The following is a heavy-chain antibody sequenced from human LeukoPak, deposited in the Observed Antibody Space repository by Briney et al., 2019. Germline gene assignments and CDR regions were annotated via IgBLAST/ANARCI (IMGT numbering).Heavy chain of an antibody. J-gene: IGHJ3*02. V-gene: IGHV3-48*03. Sequence: PGGSLRLSCAASGFTFSSYEMNWVRQAPGKGLEWVSYISSSGSTIYYADSVKGRFTISRDNAKNSLYLQMNSLRAEDTAVYHCARRITMGAFYIWGQGTMVTVSS. CDR1: GFTFSSYE. CDR3: ARRITMGAFYI. D-gene: IGHD3-10*01. CDR2: ISSSGSTI.